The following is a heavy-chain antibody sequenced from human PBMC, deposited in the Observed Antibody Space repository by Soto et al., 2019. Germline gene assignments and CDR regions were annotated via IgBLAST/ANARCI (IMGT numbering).Heavy chain of an antibody. CDR3: AKLGYCSGGTCYLDYYYGVDV. CDR1: GFSFSRHA. J-gene: IGHJ6*02. Sequence: EVQLLESGGGLVQPGGSLRLSCAASGFSFSRHAMSWVRQAPGKGLEWVSTISSGGTTYYADSVKGRFIISRDNSNNTQSLQMNSLGAEDTAVYYCAKLGYCSGGTCYLDYYYGVDVWGQGTTVTVSS. V-gene: IGHV3-23*01. CDR2: ISSGGTT. D-gene: IGHD2-15*01.